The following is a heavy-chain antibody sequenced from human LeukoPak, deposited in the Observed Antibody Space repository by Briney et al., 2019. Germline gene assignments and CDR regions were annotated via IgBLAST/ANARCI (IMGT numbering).Heavy chain of an antibody. D-gene: IGHD3-22*01. Sequence: SVKVSCKASGGTFSSYAISWVRQAPGQGLEWMGGIIPIFDTANYAQKFQGRVTITTDESTSTAYMELSSLRSEDTAVYYCARDDYYYDSSGYYHGYYFDYWGQGTLVTVSS. J-gene: IGHJ4*02. V-gene: IGHV1-69*05. CDR3: ARDDYYYDSSGYYHGYYFDY. CDR2: IIPIFDTA. CDR1: GGTFSSYA.